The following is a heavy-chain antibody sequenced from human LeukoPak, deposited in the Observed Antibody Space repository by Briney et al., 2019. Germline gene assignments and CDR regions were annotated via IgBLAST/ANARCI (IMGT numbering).Heavy chain of an antibody. D-gene: IGHD3-22*01. CDR1: GGSLSSYY. Sequence: SETLSLTCTVSGGSLSSYYWSWIRQPPGKGLEGIGYIYYSGSTNYNPSLKSRVTISVDTSKNQFSLKLSSVTAADTAVYYCALAPGAYYYDSSGYGAFDIWGQGTMVTVSS. CDR3: ALAPGAYYYDSSGYGAFDI. V-gene: IGHV4-59*01. CDR2: IYYSGST. J-gene: IGHJ3*02.